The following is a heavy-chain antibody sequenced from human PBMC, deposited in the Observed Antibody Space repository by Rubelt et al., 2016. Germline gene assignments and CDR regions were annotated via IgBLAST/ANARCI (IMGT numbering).Heavy chain of an antibody. CDR2: INHSGST. J-gene: IGHJ4*02. CDR1: GGSISSSSYY. V-gene: IGHV4-39*07. CDR3: ARARDALRGYSYGYNDY. D-gene: IGHD5-18*01. Sequence: QLQLQESGPGLVKPSETLSLTCTVSGGSISSSSYYWSWIRQPPGKGLEWIGEINHSGSTNYNPSLKSRVTISVDTSKNQLSLKLSSVTAADTAVYYCARARDALRGYSYGYNDYWGQGTLVTVSS.